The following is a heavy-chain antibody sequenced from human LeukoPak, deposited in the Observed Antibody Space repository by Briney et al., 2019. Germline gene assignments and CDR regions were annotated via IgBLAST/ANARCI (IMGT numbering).Heavy chain of an antibody. J-gene: IGHJ4*02. D-gene: IGHD6-19*01. CDR3: TTDPSIAVAANFDY. CDR2: IKSKTDGGTT. V-gene: IGHV3-15*01. CDR1: GFTFSNAW. Sequence: GGSLRLSCAASGFTFSNAWMSWVRQAPGKGLEWVGRIKSKTDGGTTDYAAPVKGRFTISRDDSKNTLYLQMNSLKTEDTAVYYCTTDPSIAVAANFDYWGQGTLVTVSS.